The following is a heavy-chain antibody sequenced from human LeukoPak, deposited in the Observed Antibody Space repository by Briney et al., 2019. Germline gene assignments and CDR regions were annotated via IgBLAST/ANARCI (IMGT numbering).Heavy chain of an antibody. Sequence: GESLKISCKGSGYSFTSNWIGWARQMPGKGLEWMGIIYPGDSETTYSPSFQGQVTISADKSITTAYLQWGSLEASDTAMYYCTRSPRDGYHDAFDIWGQGTMVTVSS. CDR2: IYPGDSET. CDR1: GYSFTSNW. D-gene: IGHD5-24*01. J-gene: IGHJ3*02. V-gene: IGHV5-51*01. CDR3: TRSPRDGYHDAFDI.